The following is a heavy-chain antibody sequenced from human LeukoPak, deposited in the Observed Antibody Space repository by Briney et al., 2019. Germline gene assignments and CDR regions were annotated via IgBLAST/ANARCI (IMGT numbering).Heavy chain of an antibody. CDR3: ARHALATVTDPSFDY. J-gene: IGHJ4*02. Sequence: SETLSLTCTVSGGSISTPGYYWGWIRQPPGKGLEWLGSLYHSGSTYYKPSLKSRATISVDKSKNQCSLKLRSVTAADTAVYYCARHALATVTDPSFDYWGQGTLVTVSS. V-gene: IGHV4-39*01. CDR2: LYHSGST. D-gene: IGHD2-21*02. CDR1: GGSISTPGYY.